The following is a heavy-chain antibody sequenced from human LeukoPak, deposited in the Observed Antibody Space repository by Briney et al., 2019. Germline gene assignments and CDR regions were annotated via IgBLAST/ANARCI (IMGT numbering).Heavy chain of an antibody. CDR2: IIPIFGTA. D-gene: IGHD5-18*01. J-gene: IGHJ5*02. CDR3: ARDPGTAMVWNRQREGDNWFDP. Sequence: SVKVSCKASGGTFSSYAISWVRQAPGQGLEWKGGIIPIFGTANYAQKFQGRVTITADESTSTAYMELSSLRSEDTAVYYCARDPGTAMVWNRQREGDNWFDPWGQGTLVTVSS. V-gene: IGHV1-69*01. CDR1: GGTFSSYA.